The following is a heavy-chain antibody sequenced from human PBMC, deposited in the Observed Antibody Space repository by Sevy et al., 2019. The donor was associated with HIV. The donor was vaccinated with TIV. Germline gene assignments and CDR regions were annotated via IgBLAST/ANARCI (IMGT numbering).Heavy chain of an antibody. D-gene: IGHD6-13*01. V-gene: IGHV3-7*01. J-gene: IGHJ4*02. Sequence: GGSLRLSCAASGFSLNSYWMSWVRQAPGKGLEWVANIIQDGSVKYYVDSVKGRFTISRDNARNLLYLQMNSLRAEDTALYYCVRAIAADGSFWGQGTLVTVSS. CDR2: IIQDGSVK. CDR1: GFSLNSYW. CDR3: VRAIAADGSF.